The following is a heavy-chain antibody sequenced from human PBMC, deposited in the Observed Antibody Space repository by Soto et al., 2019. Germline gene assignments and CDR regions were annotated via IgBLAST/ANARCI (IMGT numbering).Heavy chain of an antibody. V-gene: IGHV4-59*01. CDR2: IYYSGST. J-gene: IGHJ6*03. CDR1: GGSISSYY. CDR3: ARDNYYYYMDV. Sequence: QVQLQESGPGLVKPSETLSLTCTVSGGSISSYYWSWIRQPPGKGLEWIGYIYYSGSTNYNPSLKSRVTISVDTSKNQFSLKLSSVTAADTAVYYCARDNYYYYMDVWGKGTTVTVSS.